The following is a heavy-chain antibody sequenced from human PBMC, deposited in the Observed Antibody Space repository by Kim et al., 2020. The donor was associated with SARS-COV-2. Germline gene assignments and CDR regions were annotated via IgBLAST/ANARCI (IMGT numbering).Heavy chain of an antibody. CDR1: GFTFSAYD. CDR3: VRDRMGGAFDI. J-gene: IGHJ3*02. Sequence: GSLRLSCATSGFTFSAYDMNWVRQAPGKGLEWFSFITKSSTTIYYADSVKGRFTISRDNAKNSLYLQMNSLRDEDTAVCLCVRDRMGGAFDIWGQGTMVTVSS. V-gene: IGHV3-48*02. CDR2: ITKSSTTI. D-gene: IGHD3-16*01.